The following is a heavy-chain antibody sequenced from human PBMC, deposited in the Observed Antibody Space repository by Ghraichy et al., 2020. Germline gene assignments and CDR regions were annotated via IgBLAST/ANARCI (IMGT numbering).Heavy chain of an antibody. CDR2: IYYSGST. J-gene: IGHJ6*03. D-gene: IGHD2-2*01. Sequence: SETLSLTCTVSGGSISSYYWSWIRQPPGKGLEWIGYIYYSGSTNYNPSLKSRVTISVDTSKNQFSLKLSSVTAADTAVYYCARDIPRYCSSTSCILGDYYYYYMDVWGKGTTVTVSS. CDR1: GGSISSYY. V-gene: IGHV4-59*01. CDR3: ARDIPRYCSSTSCILGDYYYYYMDV.